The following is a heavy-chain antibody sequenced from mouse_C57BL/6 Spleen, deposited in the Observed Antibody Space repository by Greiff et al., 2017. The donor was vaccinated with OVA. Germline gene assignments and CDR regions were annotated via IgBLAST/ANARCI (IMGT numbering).Heavy chain of an antibody. CDR3: ARIGYYGSSDPWFAY. CDR2: IDPANGNT. CDR1: GFNIKNPY. V-gene: IGHV14-3*01. Sequence: VQLQQSVAELVRPGASVKLSCTASGFNIKNPYMHWVKQRPEQGLEWIGRIDPANGNTKYAPKFQGKATITADTSSNTAYLQLSSLTSEDTAIYYCARIGYYGSSDPWFAYWGQGTLVTVSA. J-gene: IGHJ3*01. D-gene: IGHD1-1*01.